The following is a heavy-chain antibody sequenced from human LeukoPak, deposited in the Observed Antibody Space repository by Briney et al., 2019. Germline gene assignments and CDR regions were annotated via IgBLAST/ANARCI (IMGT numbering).Heavy chain of an antibody. Sequence: WETLSLTCTVSGYSIKNGYYWGWVRQCPGKALEWIGSIYNSGTTYYNTSLNNRVAISVDTSKNQFSLKLNFVTAADTAVYFCARALNYHDSGGYSNYGVFDYWGQGTLVTVSS. CDR2: IYNSGTT. J-gene: IGHJ4*02. CDR1: GYSIKNGYY. CDR3: ARALNYHDSGGYSNYGVFDY. D-gene: IGHD3-22*01. V-gene: IGHV4-38-2*02.